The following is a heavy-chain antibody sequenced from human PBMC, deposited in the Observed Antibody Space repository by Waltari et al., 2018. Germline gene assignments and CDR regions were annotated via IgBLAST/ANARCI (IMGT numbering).Heavy chain of an antibody. V-gene: IGHV3-21*01. D-gene: IGHD6-13*01. J-gene: IGHJ4*02. CDR1: GFTFSSDS. CDR3: ARARSAAGTVVVDY. Sequence: EVQLVESGGGLVKPGGSLRLSCAASGFTFSSDSVNWVREAPGKRLEWVSSISSSSSYIYSANSVKGRFTISRDNAKNSLYLQMNSLRAEDTAVYYCARARSAAGTVVVDYWGQGTLVTVSS. CDR2: ISSSSSYI.